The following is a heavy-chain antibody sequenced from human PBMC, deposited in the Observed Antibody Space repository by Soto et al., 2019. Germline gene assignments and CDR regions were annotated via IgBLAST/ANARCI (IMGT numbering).Heavy chain of an antibody. CDR1: GYTFTSYG. Sequence: ASVKVSCKASGYTFTSYGISWVRQAPGQRLEWMGWINAGNGNTKYSQKFQGRVTITRDTSASTAYMELSSLRSEDMAVYYCARGPLLWGDVWGQGTTVTVSS. V-gene: IGHV1-3*01. CDR3: ARGPLLWGDV. CDR2: INAGNGNT. J-gene: IGHJ6*02. D-gene: IGHD3-10*01.